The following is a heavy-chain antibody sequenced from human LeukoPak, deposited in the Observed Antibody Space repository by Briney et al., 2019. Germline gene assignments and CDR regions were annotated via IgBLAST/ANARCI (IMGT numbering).Heavy chain of an antibody. Sequence: PGGSLRLSCAASGFTFSSYAMHWVRQAPGKGLEWVAVISYDGSNKYYADSVKGRFTISRDNSKNTLYLQMNTLRAEDTAVYYCARDARYCSGGTCYIYYFDYWGQGTLVTVSS. CDR2: ISYDGSNK. CDR3: ARDARYCSGGTCYIYYFDY. CDR1: GFTFSSYA. D-gene: IGHD2-15*01. J-gene: IGHJ4*02. V-gene: IGHV3-30*04.